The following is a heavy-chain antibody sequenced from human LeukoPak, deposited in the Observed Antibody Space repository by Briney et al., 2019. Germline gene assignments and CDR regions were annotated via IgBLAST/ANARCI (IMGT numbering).Heavy chain of an antibody. J-gene: IGHJ6*03. CDR3: AREPHYYGSGSYYYYYYMDV. V-gene: IGHV1-69*04. CDR2: IIPILGIA. Sequence: SVKVSCKASGGTFSSYAISWVRQAPGQGLKWMGRIIPILGIANYAQKFQGRVTITADKSTSTAYMELSSLRSEDTAVYYCAREPHYYGSGSYYYYYYMDVWGKGTTVTVSS. D-gene: IGHD3-10*01. CDR1: GGTFSSYA.